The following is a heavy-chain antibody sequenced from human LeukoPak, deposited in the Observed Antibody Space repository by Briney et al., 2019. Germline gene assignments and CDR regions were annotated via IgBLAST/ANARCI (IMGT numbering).Heavy chain of an antibody. CDR2: IRQEGTKK. D-gene: IGHD4-17*01. CDR1: GFIFNNYW. CDR3: ATDTGHGYFES. Sequence: PGGSLRLSCAASGFIFNNYWMSWLRQAPGKGLEWVANIRQEGTKKNYVDSVEGRFTISRDNAQNSVYLQMSSLGAEDTAVYYCATDTGHGYFESWGQGTLVTVSS. J-gene: IGHJ4*02. V-gene: IGHV3-7*01.